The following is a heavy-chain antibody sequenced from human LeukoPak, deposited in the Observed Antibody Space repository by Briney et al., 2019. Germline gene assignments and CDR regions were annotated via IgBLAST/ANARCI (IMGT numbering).Heavy chain of an antibody. CDR2: IYHSGST. V-gene: IGHV4-4*02. CDR3: ARRNSSSRGWFDP. D-gene: IGHD6-13*01. J-gene: IGHJ5*02. Sequence: SETLSLTCAVSGGSISSSNWWSWVRQPPGKGLEWIGEIYHSGSTYYNPSLKSRVTISVDTSKNQFSLKLSSVTAADTAVYYCARRNSSSRGWFDPWGQGTLVTVSS. CDR1: GGSISSSNW.